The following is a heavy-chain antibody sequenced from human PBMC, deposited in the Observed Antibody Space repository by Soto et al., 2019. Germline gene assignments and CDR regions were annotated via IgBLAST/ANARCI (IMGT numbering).Heavy chain of an antibody. CDR3: VGAGGDNWFDT. J-gene: IGHJ5*02. Sequence: PSETLSLTCTVSGCSISSGDYYWSWIRQPPGKGLEWIGYIYYSGSTFYNPSLKNRVTISLDTSKIQFSLKLSSVTAADTAVYYCVGAGGDNWFDTWGQGTLATVSS. V-gene: IGHV4-30-4*01. D-gene: IGHD3-10*01. CDR2: IYYSGST. CDR1: GCSISSGDYY.